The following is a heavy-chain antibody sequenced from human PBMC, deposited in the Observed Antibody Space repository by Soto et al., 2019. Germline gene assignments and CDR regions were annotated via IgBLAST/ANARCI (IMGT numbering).Heavy chain of an antibody. D-gene: IGHD4-17*01. J-gene: IGHJ1*01. CDR2: ISYDGSNK. CDR1: GFTFSSYG. V-gene: IGHV3-30*18. Sequence: GGSLRLSCAASGFTFSSYGMHWVRQAPGKGLEWVAVISYDGSNKYYADSVKGRFTISRDNSENTLYLQMNSLRAEDTAVYYCAKDHRYGDYSYFQHWGQGTLVTVSS. CDR3: AKDHRYGDYSYFQH.